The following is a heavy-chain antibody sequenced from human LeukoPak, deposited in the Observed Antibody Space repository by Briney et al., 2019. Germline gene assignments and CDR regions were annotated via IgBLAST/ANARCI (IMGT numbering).Heavy chain of an antibody. CDR1: RYTLTELS. J-gene: IGHJ4*02. CDR2: FDPEDGET. V-gene: IGHV1-24*01. Sequence: ASVKVSCKVSRYTLTELSMHWVRQAPGKGLEWMGGFDPEDGETIYAQKFQGRVTMTEDTSTDTAYMELSSLRSEDTAVYYCATHPRDSDPPVDWGQGTLVTVSS. D-gene: IGHD3-22*01. CDR3: ATHPRDSDPPVD.